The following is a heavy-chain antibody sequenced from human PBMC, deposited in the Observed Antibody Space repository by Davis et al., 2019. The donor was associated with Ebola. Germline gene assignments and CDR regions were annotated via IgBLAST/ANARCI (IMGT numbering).Heavy chain of an antibody. CDR2: ISGSGGST. J-gene: IGHJ4*02. CDR1: GFTFSSYA. V-gene: IGHV3-23*01. CDR3: AKDRVAVAGYLDY. D-gene: IGHD6-19*01. Sequence: GESLKIPCAASGFTFSSYAMSWVRQAPGKGLEWVSAISGSGGSTYYADSVKGRFTISRDNSKNTLYLQMNSLRAEDTAVYYCAKDRVAVAGYLDYWGRGALVTVSS.